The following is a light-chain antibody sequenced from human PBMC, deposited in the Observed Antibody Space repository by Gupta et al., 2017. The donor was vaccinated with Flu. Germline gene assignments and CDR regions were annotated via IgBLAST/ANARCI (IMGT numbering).Light chain of an antibody. CDR1: NIGSKS. Sequence: SYAPTQPPSAPVAPGQTATLTCGGNNIGSKSVHWYQQKPGQPPVVVVYDDSDRPSGIPERFSGSNSGNTATLTITRVEAGDEDDYYCQVWNSSSHHPVFGGGTKVTVL. J-gene: IGLJ3*02. V-gene: IGLV3-21*02. CDR3: QVWNSSSHHPV. CDR2: DDS.